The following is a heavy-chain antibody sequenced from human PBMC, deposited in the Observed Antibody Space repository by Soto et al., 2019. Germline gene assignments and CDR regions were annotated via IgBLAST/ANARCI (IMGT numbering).Heavy chain of an antibody. CDR3: TSERLRGLLLWFGGKTPSIDY. Sequence: PGGSLRLSCTASGFTFGDYAMSWVRQAPGKGLEWVGFIRSKAYGGTTEYAASVKGRFTISRDDSKSIAYLQMNSLKTEDTAVYYCTSERLRGLLLWFGGKTPSIDYWGQGTLVTVSS. CDR2: IRSKAYGGTT. CDR1: GFTFGDYA. V-gene: IGHV3-49*04. D-gene: IGHD3-10*01. J-gene: IGHJ4*02.